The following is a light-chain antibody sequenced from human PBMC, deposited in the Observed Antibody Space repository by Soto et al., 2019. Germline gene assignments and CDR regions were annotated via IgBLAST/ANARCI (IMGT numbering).Light chain of an antibody. J-gene: IGKJ2*01. CDR1: QSVSSY. CDR3: QQRSNWRVYT. Sequence: EIVLTQSPATLSLSPGERATLSCRASQSVSSYLAWYQQKPGQAPRLLIYDASNRATGIPARFSGSGSGTDFTLTISSLEPEDFAVYYCQQRSNWRVYTFGQGTKREIK. CDR2: DAS. V-gene: IGKV3-11*01.